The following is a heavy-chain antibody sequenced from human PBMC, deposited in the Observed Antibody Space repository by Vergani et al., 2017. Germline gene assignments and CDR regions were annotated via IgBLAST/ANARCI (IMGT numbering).Heavy chain of an antibody. J-gene: IGHJ3*02. Sequence: QVQLQESGPGLVKPSETLSLTCAVYGGSFSGYYWSWIRQPPGKGLEWIGEINHSGSTNYNPSLKSRVTISVDTSKNQFSLKLSSVTAADTAVYYCARSKGFGSVLVRSGGFDIWGQGTMVTVSS. CDR3: ARSKGFGSVLVRSGGFDI. CDR1: GGSFSGYY. V-gene: IGHV4-34*10. D-gene: IGHD3-10*01. CDR2: INHSGST.